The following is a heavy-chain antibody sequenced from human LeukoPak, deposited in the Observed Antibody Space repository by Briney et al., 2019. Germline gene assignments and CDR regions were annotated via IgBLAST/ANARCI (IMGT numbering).Heavy chain of an antibody. J-gene: IGHJ3*02. CDR2: IKSKTDGGTT. CDR1: GFTFSNAW. V-gene: IGHV3-15*01. Sequence: GGSLRLSCAASGFTFSNAWMSWVRQAPGKGLEWVGRIKSKTDGGTTDYAAPVKGRFTISRDDSKNTLYLQMNSLKTEDTAVYYFTTYDFWSVSYAFDIWGQGTMVTVSS. D-gene: IGHD3-3*01. CDR3: TTYDFWSVSYAFDI.